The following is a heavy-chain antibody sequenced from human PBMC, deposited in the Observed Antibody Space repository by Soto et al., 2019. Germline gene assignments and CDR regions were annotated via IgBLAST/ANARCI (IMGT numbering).Heavy chain of an antibody. J-gene: IGHJ4*02. V-gene: IGHV4-34*01. D-gene: IGHD4-17*01. CDR1: GGSLTDNH. CDR3: AKGGRLRSPFGF. CDR2: IHHRGFT. Sequence: PSETLSLTCAVYGGSLTDNHWSWICQTPGKGLEWIGEIHHRGFTNYNPSLKSRVTISVDTSNNQFSLKLSSVTAADTAVYFCAKGGRLRSPFGFWGQGTPVTVSS.